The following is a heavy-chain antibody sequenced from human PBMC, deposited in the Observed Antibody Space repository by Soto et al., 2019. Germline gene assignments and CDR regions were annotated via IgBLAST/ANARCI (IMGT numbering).Heavy chain of an antibody. CDR1: GFTFSSYA. V-gene: IGHV3-23*01. J-gene: IGHJ4*02. Sequence: EVQLLESGGGLVQPGGSLRLSCAASGFTFSSYAMSWVRQAPGKGLECVSTISNSGGSTYYADSVKGRFTISRDNSKNTLYLQMNSLRADDTAVYYCAKSIAAAGPYYWGQGTLVTVSS. CDR2: ISNSGGST. D-gene: IGHD6-13*01. CDR3: AKSIAAAGPYY.